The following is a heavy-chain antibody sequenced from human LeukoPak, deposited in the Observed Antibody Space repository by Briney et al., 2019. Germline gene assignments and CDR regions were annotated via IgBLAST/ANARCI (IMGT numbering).Heavy chain of an antibody. CDR3: ARDRGILVTGNLDS. CDR1: GFTFSSYG. V-gene: IGHV3-30*03. Sequence: GRSLRLSCAASGFTFSSYGMHWVRQAPGKGLEWVAVISYDGSKKYYADSVKGRFAISRDNFKNTLDLQVNGLRAEDTALYYCARDRGILVTGNLDSWGQGTLVTVSS. J-gene: IGHJ4*02. CDR2: ISYDGSKK. D-gene: IGHD6-19*01.